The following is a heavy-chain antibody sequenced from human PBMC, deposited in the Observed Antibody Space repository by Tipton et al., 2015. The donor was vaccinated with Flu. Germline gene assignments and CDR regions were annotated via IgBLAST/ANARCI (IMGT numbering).Heavy chain of an antibody. CDR3: ARGEKISLSWFGDFDY. V-gene: IGHV1-46*01. D-gene: IGHD3-10*01. CDR2: IRPIGATT. CDR1: GFTFSGYG. Sequence: SGFTFSGYGMHWVRQAPGQGLEWMGIIRPIGATTNYAQKFRGRLTMTRDTSTSTVYMELSSLKSEDTAVYYCARGEKISLSWFGDFDYWGQGTLVTVSS. J-gene: IGHJ4*02.